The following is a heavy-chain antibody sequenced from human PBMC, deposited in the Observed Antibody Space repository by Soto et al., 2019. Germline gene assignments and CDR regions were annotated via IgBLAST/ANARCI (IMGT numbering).Heavy chain of an antibody. Sequence: QVQLVESGGGVVQPGRSLRLSCAASGFTFSSYGMHWVRQAPGKGLEWVAVIWYDGSNKYYADSVKGRFTISRDNSKNTLYLQMNSLRAEDTAVYYCARIAPPFDPWGQGTLVTVSS. CDR3: ARIAPPFDP. D-gene: IGHD6-13*01. CDR2: IWYDGSNK. J-gene: IGHJ5*02. CDR1: GFTFSSYG. V-gene: IGHV3-33*01.